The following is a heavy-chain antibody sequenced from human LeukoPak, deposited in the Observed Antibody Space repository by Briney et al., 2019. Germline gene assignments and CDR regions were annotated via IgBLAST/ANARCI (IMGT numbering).Heavy chain of an antibody. D-gene: IGHD3-10*01. V-gene: IGHV4-34*01. CDR3: ARTGXFLMVRXXXH. J-gene: IGHJ1*01. Sequence: SETLSLTCTVSGGSISSYYWSWIRQPPGKGLEWIGEINHSGSTNYNPSLKSRVTISVDTSKNQFSLKLSSVTAADTAVYYCARTGXFLMVRXXXHWGQGTXVTV. CDR2: INHSGST. CDR1: GGSISSYY.